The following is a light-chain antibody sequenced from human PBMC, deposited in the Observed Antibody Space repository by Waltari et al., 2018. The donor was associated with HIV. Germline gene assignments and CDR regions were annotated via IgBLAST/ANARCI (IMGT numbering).Light chain of an antibody. CDR3: SSYAGINPVI. CDR2: QVN. CDR1: RSDVGRYDY. V-gene: IGLV2-8*01. Sequence: QSALTQPPSASGSLGQSVTISCTGSRSDVGRYDYVSWYQQPPVTAPHLLMFQVNKRPSVAPDRFSGTKSGNTASLTVSGLQAEDEAEYSCSSYAGINPVIFGGGTTLTVL. J-gene: IGLJ2*01.